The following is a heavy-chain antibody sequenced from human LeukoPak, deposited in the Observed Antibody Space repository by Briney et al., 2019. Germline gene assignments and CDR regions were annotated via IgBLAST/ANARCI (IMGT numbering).Heavy chain of an antibody. D-gene: IGHD3-10*01. Sequence: ASVKVSCKASGYTFTGYYMRWVRQAPGQGLEWMRWINPNSGGTNYAQKFQGWVTMTRDTSISTAYMEPSRLRSDDTAVYYCARAVVRGVHYYGMDVWGKGTTVTVSS. J-gene: IGHJ6*04. CDR1: GYTFTGYY. V-gene: IGHV1-2*04. CDR2: INPNSGGT. CDR3: ARAVVRGVHYYGMDV.